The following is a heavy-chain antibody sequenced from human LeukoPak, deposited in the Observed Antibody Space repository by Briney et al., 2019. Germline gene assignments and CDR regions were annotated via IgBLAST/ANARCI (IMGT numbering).Heavy chain of an antibody. D-gene: IGHD6-6*01. J-gene: IGHJ5*02. CDR2: IYYSGST. CDR3: ARSIAARRGWFGP. V-gene: IGHV4-31*03. CDR1: GGSISSGGYY. Sequence: SETLSLTCTVSGGSISSGGYYWSWIRQHPGKGLEWIGYIYYSGSTYYNPSLKSRVTISVDTSKNQFSLKLSSVTAADTAVYYCARSIAARRGWFGPWGQGTLVTVSS.